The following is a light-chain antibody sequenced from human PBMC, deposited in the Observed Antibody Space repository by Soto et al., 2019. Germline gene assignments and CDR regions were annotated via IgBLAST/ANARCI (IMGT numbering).Light chain of an antibody. Sequence: QAVVTQPPSVSEAPRQRVTISCSGSSSNIGNNAVNWYRQLPGKAPKLLIYYDDVLPSGVSDRFSGSKSGTSASLAISGLQSEDEADYYCAAWDDRLNGPVFGGGTKVTVL. CDR2: YDD. CDR3: AAWDDRLNGPV. V-gene: IGLV1-36*01. CDR1: SSNIGNNA. J-gene: IGLJ2*01.